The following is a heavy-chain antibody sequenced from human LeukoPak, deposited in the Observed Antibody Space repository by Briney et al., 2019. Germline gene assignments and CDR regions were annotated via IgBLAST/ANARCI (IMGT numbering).Heavy chain of an antibody. CDR2: VYPGDSDT. J-gene: IGHJ3*02. D-gene: IGHD2/OR15-2a*01. V-gene: IGHV5-51*01. Sequence: GESLKISCKGSGYIFSSYWIGWVRQMPGKGLEWMGIVYPGDSDTRYSPSFQGQVTISADKSISTTYLQWSSLKASDTAMYYCTIPGSYNSDRRDAFDIWGQGTMVTVSS. CDR3: TIPGSYNSDRRDAFDI. CDR1: GYIFSSYW.